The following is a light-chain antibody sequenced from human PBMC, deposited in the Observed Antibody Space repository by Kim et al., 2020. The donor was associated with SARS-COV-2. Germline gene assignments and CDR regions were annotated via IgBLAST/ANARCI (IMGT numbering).Light chain of an antibody. CDR3: QESFSISYT. J-gene: IGKJ2*01. CDR1: QSIARH. CDR2: ATS. Sequence: DVQMTQSPSSLSASIGDSVTITCRASQSIARHLNWYQQKPGKAPILLIYATSSLQSGVPSRFSGGGSGTDFTLTISHLQPEDFATYYCQESFSISYTFGQGTSWRS. V-gene: IGKV1-39*01.